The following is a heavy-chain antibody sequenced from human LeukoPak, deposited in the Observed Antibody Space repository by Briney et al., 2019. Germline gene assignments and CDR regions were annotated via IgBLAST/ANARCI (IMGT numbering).Heavy chain of an antibody. CDR1: GGSISSGSYY. CDR2: INHSGST. CDR3: ARHRYYGSGSYYRDWFDP. D-gene: IGHD3-10*01. V-gene: IGHV4-39*01. J-gene: IGHJ5*02. Sequence: PSETLSLTCTVSGGSISSGSYYWSWIRQPPGKGLEWIGEINHSGSTNYNPSLKSRVTISVDTSKNQFSLKLSSVTAADTAVYYCARHRYYGSGSYYRDWFDPWGQGTLVTVSS.